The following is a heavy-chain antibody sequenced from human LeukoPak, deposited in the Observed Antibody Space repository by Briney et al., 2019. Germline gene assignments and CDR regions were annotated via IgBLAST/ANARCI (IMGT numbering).Heavy chain of an antibody. V-gene: IGHV1-8*01. J-gene: IGHJ6*02. D-gene: IGHD3-3*01. CDR1: GYTFTSYD. CDR2: MNPNSGNT. Sequence: ASVKVSCKASGYTFTSYDINWVRQATGQGLEWMGWMNPNSGNTGYAQKFQGRVTMTRNTSISTAYMELSSLRSEDTAVYYCARGMYYDFWSGYLGYYYGMDVWGQGTTVTVSS. CDR3: ARGMYYDFWSGYLGYYYGMDV.